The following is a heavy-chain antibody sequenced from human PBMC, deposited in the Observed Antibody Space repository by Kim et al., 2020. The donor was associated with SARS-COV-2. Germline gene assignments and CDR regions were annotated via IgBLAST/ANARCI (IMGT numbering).Heavy chain of an antibody. J-gene: IGHJ4*02. CDR3: ARYVYSYGLDY. D-gene: IGHD5-18*01. CDR2: IYYSGST. CDR1: GVSLSSYY. Sequence: SETLSLTCTVSGVSLSSYYWSWIRQPPGKGLEWIGYIYYSGSTNYNPSLKSRVTISVDTSKNQFSLKLSSVTAADTAVYYCARYVYSYGLDYWGQGTLVTVSS. V-gene: IGHV4-59*13.